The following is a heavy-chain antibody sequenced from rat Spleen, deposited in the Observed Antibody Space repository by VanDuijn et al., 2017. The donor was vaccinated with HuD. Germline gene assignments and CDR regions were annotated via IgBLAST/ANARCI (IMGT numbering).Heavy chain of an antibody. CDR2: INYDGSSI. CDR1: GFTFSDYY. D-gene: IGHD1-7*01. CDR3: TRGYDYTRDA. Sequence: EVQLVESGGGLVQPGRSLTLSCAASGFTFSDYYMAWVRQAPTKGLEWVATINYDGSSIYYRDSVKGRFTFSRDNAKSTLYLQMDSLRSEDTATYYCTRGYDYTRDAWGQGTSVTVSS. J-gene: IGHJ4*01. V-gene: IGHV5-7*01.